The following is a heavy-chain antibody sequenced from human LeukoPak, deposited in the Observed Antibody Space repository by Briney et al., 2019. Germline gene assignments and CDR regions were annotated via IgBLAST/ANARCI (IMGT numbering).Heavy chain of an antibody. D-gene: IGHD3-22*01. CDR2: VYYSGST. Sequence: SETLSLTCTVSGGSISSYYWTWIRQPPGKGLEWIGYVYYSGSTNYNPSLKSRVTISVDTSKNQFSLKLSSVTAADTAVYYCARDRDYDSSGNDAFDIWGQGTMVTVSS. CDR1: GGSISSYY. J-gene: IGHJ3*02. V-gene: IGHV4-59*12. CDR3: ARDRDYDSSGNDAFDI.